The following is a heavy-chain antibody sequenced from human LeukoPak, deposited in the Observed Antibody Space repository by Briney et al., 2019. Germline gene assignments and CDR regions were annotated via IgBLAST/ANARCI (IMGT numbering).Heavy chain of an antibody. Sequence: GGSLRLSCAASGFTFSRYWMHWVRQAPGKGLVWLSRINTEGGSTNYADSVKGRFTISRDNAKNTLYLQLNSLRADDTAVYYCARGSAPDLYYFDYSAQGTLVTVSS. J-gene: IGHJ4*02. CDR2: INTEGGST. CDR3: ARGSAPDLYYFDY. V-gene: IGHV3-74*01. CDR1: GFTFSRYW. D-gene: IGHD6-13*01.